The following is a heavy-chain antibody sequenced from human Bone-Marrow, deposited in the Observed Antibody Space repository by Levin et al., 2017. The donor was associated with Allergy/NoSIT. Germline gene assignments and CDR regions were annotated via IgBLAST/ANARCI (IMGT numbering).Heavy chain of an antibody. Sequence: ASETLSLTCTVSGASITSNYWNWIRQSPGKGLEWIGYIYYTGGATYNPSLQSRVTISLDSSRTQFSLRLSSVTAADTALYYCARSRWQVSKYAFEIWGRGTMVTVSS. CDR1: GASITSNY. V-gene: IGHV4-59*08. D-gene: IGHD4-23*01. J-gene: IGHJ3*02. CDR2: IYYTGGA. CDR3: ARSRWQVSKYAFEI.